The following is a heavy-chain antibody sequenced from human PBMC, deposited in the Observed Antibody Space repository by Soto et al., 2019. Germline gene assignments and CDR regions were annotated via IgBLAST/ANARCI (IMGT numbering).Heavy chain of an antibody. J-gene: IGHJ6*02. CDR2: IYHSGST. CDR3: TSSKRGYYYYGMDV. Sequence: QLQLQESGSGLVKPSQTLSLTCAVSGGSISSGGYSWSWIRQPPGKGLEWIGYIYHSGSTYYNPSLKSRVTISVDRSKNQFSLKLSSVTAADTAVYYCTSSKRGYYYYGMDVWRQGTTVTVSS. D-gene: IGHD2-15*01. V-gene: IGHV4-30-2*01. CDR1: GGSISSGGYS.